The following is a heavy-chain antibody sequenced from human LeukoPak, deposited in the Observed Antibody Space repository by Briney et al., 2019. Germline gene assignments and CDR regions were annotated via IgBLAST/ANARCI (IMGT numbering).Heavy chain of an antibody. V-gene: IGHV4-61*01. CDR3: ARDARVCTNGVCYGMDV. J-gene: IGHJ6*02. D-gene: IGHD2-8*01. CDR1: GGSVSSGSYY. Sequence: PSETLSLTCTVSGGSVSSGSYYWSWIRQPPGKGLECIGYIYYSGSTNYNPSLKSRVTIPVDTSKNQFSLKLSSVTAADTAVYYCARDARVCTNGVCYGMDVWGQGTTVTVSS. CDR2: IYYSGST.